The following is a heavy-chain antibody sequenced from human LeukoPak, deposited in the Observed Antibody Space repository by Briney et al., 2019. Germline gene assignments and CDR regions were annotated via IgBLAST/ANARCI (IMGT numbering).Heavy chain of an antibody. J-gene: IGHJ4*02. V-gene: IGHV1-46*01. Sequence: ASVKVSCKASGYNFTSYYMHWVRQAPGQGLEWMGIINPSGGSTSYAQKFQGRVTMTRDMSTSTVYMELSSLRSEDTAVYYCARETNSGSYYGGIDYWGQGTLVTVFS. CDR3: ARETNSGSYYGGIDY. D-gene: IGHD1-26*01. CDR1: GYNFTSYY. CDR2: INPSGGST.